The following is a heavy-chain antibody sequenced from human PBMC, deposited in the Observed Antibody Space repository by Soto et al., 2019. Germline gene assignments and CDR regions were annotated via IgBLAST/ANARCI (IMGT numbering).Heavy chain of an antibody. Sequence: SVKGSCKTSGYTFSSYSINWVRQAPGQGLEWMAWISTYSGNTHYAERVQGRVTVTLDKSARTAFMEMRGLTSDDTAVYFCARDNGYYDLWGQGTLVTVSS. J-gene: IGHJ4*02. V-gene: IGHV1-18*04. CDR1: GYTFSSYS. CDR2: ISTYSGNT. CDR3: ARDNGYYDL.